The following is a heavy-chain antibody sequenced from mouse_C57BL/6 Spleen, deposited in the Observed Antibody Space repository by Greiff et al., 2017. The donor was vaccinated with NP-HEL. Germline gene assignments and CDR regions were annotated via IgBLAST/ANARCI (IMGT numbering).Heavy chain of an antibody. D-gene: IGHD1-1*01. V-gene: IGHV1-69*01. CDR2: IDPSDSYT. Sequence: QVQLQQSGAELVMPGASVKLSCKASGYTFTSYWMHWVKQRPGQGLEWIGEIDPSDSYTNYNQKFKGKSTLTVDKSSSTAYMQLSSLTSEDSAVYYCARSITTVVAHYAMDYWGQGTSVTVSS. CDR1: GYTFTSYW. J-gene: IGHJ4*01. CDR3: ARSITTVVAHYAMDY.